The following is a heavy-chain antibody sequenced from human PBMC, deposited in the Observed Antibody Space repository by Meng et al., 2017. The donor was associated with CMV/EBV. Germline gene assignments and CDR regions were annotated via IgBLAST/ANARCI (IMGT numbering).Heavy chain of an antibody. CDR1: GFTFDDYG. V-gene: IGHV3-21*01. CDR2: ISSSSSYI. D-gene: IGHD2-2*02. J-gene: IGHJ6*02. CDR3: ARVSVVVPAAIQLYYYYGMDV. Sequence: GWSLRLSCAASGFTFDDYGMSWVRQAPGKGLEWVSSISSSSSYIYYADSVKGRFTISRDNAKNSLYLQMNSLRAEDTAVYYCARVSVVVPAAIQLYYYYGMDVWGQGTTVTVSS.